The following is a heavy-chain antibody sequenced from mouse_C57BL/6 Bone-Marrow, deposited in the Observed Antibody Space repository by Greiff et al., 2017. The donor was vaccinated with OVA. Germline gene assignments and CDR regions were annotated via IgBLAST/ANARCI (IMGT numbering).Heavy chain of an antibody. CDR3: AVVGGYYWYFEV. CDR1: GYTFTSYW. V-gene: IGHV1-50*01. Sequence: VQLQQPGAELVKPGASVKLSCKASGYTFTSYWMQWVKQRPGQGLEWIGEIDPSDSYTNYNQKFKGKATLTVDTSSSTAYMQLSSLTSEDSAVDYCAVVGGYYWYFEVWGTGTTVTVSS. D-gene: IGHD1-1*01. CDR2: IDPSDSYT. J-gene: IGHJ1*03.